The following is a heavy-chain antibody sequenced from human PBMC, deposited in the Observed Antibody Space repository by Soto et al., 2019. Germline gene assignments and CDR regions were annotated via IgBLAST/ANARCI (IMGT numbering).Heavy chain of an antibody. CDR3: ARLRLHEKYFDY. D-gene: IGHD5-18*01. J-gene: IGHJ4*02. V-gene: IGHV4-59*08. Sequence: SETLSLTCTVSGGSISSYYWSWIRQPPGKGLEWIGYIYYSGSTNYNPSLKSRVTISVDTSKNQFSLKLSSVTAADTAVYYCARLRLHEKYFDYWGQGTLVTVSS. CDR2: IYYSGST. CDR1: GGSISSYY.